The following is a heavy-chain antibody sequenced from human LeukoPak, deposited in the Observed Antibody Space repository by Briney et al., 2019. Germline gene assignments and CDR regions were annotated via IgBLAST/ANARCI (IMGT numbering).Heavy chain of an antibody. Sequence: GGSLRLSCAASGFTFSSYAMHWVRQAPGKGLEWVAVISYDGSNKYYADSVKGRFTISRDNSKNTLFLHMNLLRVEDTAVYYCAKRGSYDFWSGNYYYAMDVWGQGTTVTVSS. D-gene: IGHD3-3*01. CDR2: ISYDGSNK. CDR3: AKRGSYDFWSGNYYYAMDV. V-gene: IGHV3-30-3*02. J-gene: IGHJ6*02. CDR1: GFTFSSYA.